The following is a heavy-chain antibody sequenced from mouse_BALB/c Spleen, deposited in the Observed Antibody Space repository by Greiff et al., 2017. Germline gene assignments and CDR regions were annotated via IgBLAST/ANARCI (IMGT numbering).Heavy chain of an antibody. CDR1: GYTFTSYW. Sequence: LQPGSELVRPGASVKLSCKASGYTFTSYWMHWVKQRPGQGLEWIGNIYPGSGSTNYDEKFKSKATLTVDTSSSTAYMQLSSLTSEDSAVYYCTRGEVRREDYWGQGTTLTVSS. CDR3: TRGEVRREDY. V-gene: IGHV1S22*01. J-gene: IGHJ2*01. D-gene: IGHD2-14*01. CDR2: IYPGSGST.